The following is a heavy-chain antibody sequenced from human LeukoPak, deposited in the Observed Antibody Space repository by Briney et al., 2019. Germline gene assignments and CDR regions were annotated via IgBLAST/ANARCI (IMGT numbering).Heavy chain of an antibody. CDR2: ISDSSSYT. J-gene: IGHJ4*02. CDR3: ASSLHYYGSSY. CDR1: GFTFSDYY. Sequence: SGGSLRLSCAASGFTFSDYYMSWIRQAPGKGLEWVSYISDSSSYTKYADSVKGRFTISRDNAKNSLYLQMNSLRAEDTALYYCASSLHYYGSSYWGQGTLFTVSS. D-gene: IGHD3-10*01. V-gene: IGHV3-11*03.